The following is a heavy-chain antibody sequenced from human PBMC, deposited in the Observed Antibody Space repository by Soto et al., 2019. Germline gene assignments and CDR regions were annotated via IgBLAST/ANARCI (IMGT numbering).Heavy chain of an antibody. CDR3: ARAPLEYFSITGTSYYYYGMDV. CDR1: GYSFTSYW. J-gene: IGHJ6*02. D-gene: IGHD1-7*01. Sequence: PGESLKISCKGSGYSFTSYWIGWVRQMPGKGLEWMGIIYPGDSDTRYSPSFQGQVTISADKSISTAYLQWSSLKASDTAMYYCARAPLEYFSITGTSYYYYGMDVWGQGTTVTVSS. CDR2: IYPGDSDT. V-gene: IGHV5-51*01.